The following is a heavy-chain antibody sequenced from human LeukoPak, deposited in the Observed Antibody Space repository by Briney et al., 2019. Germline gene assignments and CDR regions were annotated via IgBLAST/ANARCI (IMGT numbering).Heavy chain of an antibody. D-gene: IGHD3-10*01. CDR1: ELTFSSFK. J-gene: IGHJ6*02. Sequence: SGGSLSLSFEASELTFSSFKMNWFRKAPGKGLNWVSYISSSGSTIYYADFVKGRFTNSRDNAKNSLYLQMNSLRAEDTAVYYCARDDRGEYYYYYGMDVWGQGTTVTVSS. CDR2: ISSSGSTI. CDR3: ARDDRGEYYYYYGMDV. V-gene: IGHV3-48*03.